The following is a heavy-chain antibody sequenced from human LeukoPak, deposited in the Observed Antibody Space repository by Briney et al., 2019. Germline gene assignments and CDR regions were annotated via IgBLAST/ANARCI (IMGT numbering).Heavy chain of an antibody. CDR3: AREVGYYYYYYMDV. D-gene: IGHD3-16*01. CDR1: GGSFSGYY. J-gene: IGHJ6*03. V-gene: IGHV4-34*01. CDR2: INHSGST. Sequence: SSETLSLTCAVYGGSFSGYYWSWIRQPPGKGLEWIGEINHSGSTNYNPSLKSRVTISVDTSKNPFSLKLSSVTAADTAVYYCAREVGYYYYYYMDVWGKGTTVTISS.